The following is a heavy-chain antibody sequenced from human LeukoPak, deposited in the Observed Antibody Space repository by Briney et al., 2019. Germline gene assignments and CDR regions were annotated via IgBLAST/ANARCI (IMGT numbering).Heavy chain of an antibody. J-gene: IGHJ4*02. V-gene: IGHV4-38-2*01. CDR2: VYHSGST. CDR3: ARLGSGYSYFDY. CDR1: AFSINSGYY. Sequence: SETLSLTCAVSAFSINSGYYWGWIRQPPGKGLEWIGTVYHSGSTYYNPSLKSRVTMPVDTSKNQFSLKVYSVTAADTAVYYCARLGSGYSYFDYWGQGTLVTVSS. D-gene: IGHD3-22*01.